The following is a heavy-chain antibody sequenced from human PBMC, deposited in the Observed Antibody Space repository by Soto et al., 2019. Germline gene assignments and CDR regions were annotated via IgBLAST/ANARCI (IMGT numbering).Heavy chain of an antibody. Sequence: QVQLVQSGAEVKKPGASVKVSCKASGYTFTGYYMHWVRQAPGQGLEWMGWINPNSGGTNYAQKFQGWVTMTRDTXXSTAYMELSRLRSDDTAVYYCARATVTTFSWYFDLWGRGTLVTVSS. J-gene: IGHJ2*01. V-gene: IGHV1-2*04. CDR1: GYTFTGYY. CDR3: ARATVTTFSWYFDL. CDR2: INPNSGGT. D-gene: IGHD4-17*01.